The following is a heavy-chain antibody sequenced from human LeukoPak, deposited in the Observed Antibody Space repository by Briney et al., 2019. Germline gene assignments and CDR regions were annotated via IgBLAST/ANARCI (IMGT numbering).Heavy chain of an antibody. D-gene: IGHD1-26*01. CDR2: IYSGGST. J-gene: IGHJ4*02. Sequence: PGVSLRLSCAASGFTVSSNYMSWVRQALGKGLEWVSVIYSGGSTYYADSVKGRFTISRDNSKNTLYLQMNSLRAEDTAVYYCARDRSGSYYFDYWGQGTLVTVSS. CDR3: ARDRSGSYYFDY. V-gene: IGHV3-53*01. CDR1: GFTVSSNY.